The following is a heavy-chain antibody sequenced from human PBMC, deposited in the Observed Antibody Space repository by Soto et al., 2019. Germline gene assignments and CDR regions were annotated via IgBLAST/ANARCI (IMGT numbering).Heavy chain of an antibody. V-gene: IGHV4-4*02. Sequence: QVQLQESGPGLVKPSGTLSLTCAVSGGSISTTHWWTWVRQPPGKGLEWIGEIYHSGSTNYNPALNSRITISVETSKSPNSLQLRLVTAADTAAYYCARNSCSEPCQFDPWGQGTLVTVSS. CDR1: GGSISTTHW. D-gene: IGHD2-2*01. CDR3: ARNSCSEPCQFDP. J-gene: IGHJ5*02. CDR2: IYHSGST.